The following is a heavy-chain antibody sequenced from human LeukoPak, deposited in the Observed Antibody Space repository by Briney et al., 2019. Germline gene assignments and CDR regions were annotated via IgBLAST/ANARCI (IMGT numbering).Heavy chain of an antibody. CDR1: GGSFSGYY. D-gene: IGHD3-10*01. CDR2: INHSGST. CDR3: ARGRARRSGGSGSYYNV. J-gene: IGHJ4*02. V-gene: IGHV4-34*01. Sequence: SETLSLTCAVYGGSFSGYYWSWIRQPPGKGLEWIGEINHSGSTNYNPSLKSRVTISVDTSKNQFSLELSSVTAADTAVYYCARGRARRSGGSGSYYNVWGQGTLVTVSS.